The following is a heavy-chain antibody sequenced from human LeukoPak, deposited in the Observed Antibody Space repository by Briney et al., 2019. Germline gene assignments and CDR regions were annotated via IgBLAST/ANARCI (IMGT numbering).Heavy chain of an antibody. CDR2: INHSGST. CDR1: GGSFSGYY. Sequence: SETLSLTCAVYGGSFSGYYWSWIRQPPGKGLEWIGEINHSGSTNYNPSLKSRVTISVDTSKNQFSRKLSSVTAADTAVYYCARTHYGDLPFDYWGQGTLVTVSS. J-gene: IGHJ4*02. D-gene: IGHD4-17*01. CDR3: ARTHYGDLPFDY. V-gene: IGHV4-34*01.